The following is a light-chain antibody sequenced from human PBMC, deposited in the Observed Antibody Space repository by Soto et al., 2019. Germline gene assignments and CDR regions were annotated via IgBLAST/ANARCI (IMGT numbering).Light chain of an antibody. J-gene: IGLJ1*01. CDR2: EDN. V-gene: IGLV6-57*02. CDR3: QSDDRSNHV. CDR1: SGSIASNY. Sequence: NFMLTQPHSVSEAPGKTVTISCTGSSGSIASNYVQWFQQRPGSVPTTVIYEDNQRPSGVPDRFSGSIDGSSNSASLNISGLKTDDEADYYGQSDDRSNHVFGTGTKLTVL.